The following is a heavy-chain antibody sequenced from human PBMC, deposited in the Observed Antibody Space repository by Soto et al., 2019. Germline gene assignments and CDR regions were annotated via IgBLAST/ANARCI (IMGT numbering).Heavy chain of an antibody. V-gene: IGHV5-51*01. D-gene: IGHD6-19*01. CDR3: ARQTPYSSGPLDY. J-gene: IGHJ4*02. Sequence: PGESLKISCKGSGYRFTSYWLAWVRQMTGKGLEWMGIIYPVDADTRYSPSFQGQVTISVDKSISTAYLQWSSLKSSDTAMYYCARQTPYSSGPLDYWGQGTLVTVSS. CDR1: GYRFTSYW. CDR2: IYPVDADT.